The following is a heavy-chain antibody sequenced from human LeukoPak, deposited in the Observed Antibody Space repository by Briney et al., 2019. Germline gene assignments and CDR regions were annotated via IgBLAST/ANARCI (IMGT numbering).Heavy chain of an antibody. CDR1: GGSFSGYY. CDR2: INHSGST. J-gene: IGHJ4*02. CDR3: ARGRGTSYFDY. Sequence: SETLSLTCAVYGGSFSGYYWSWIRQPPGKGLEWIGAINHSGSTNYNPSLKSRVTISVDTSKNQFSLKLSSVTAADTAVYYCARGRGTSYFDYWGQGTLVTVSS. V-gene: IGHV4-34*01.